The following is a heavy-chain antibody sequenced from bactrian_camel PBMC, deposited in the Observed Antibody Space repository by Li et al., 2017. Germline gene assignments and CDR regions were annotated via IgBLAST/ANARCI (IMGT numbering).Heavy chain of an antibody. Sequence: VQLVESGGGLVQPGGSLRLSCAASGFTFSSYAMSWVRQAPGKGLEWVSGIKSGGGTTYYADSVKGRFTISRDNAKNTLYLQMNSLKTEDTAVYYCAADGHPPCLVGHRGQGTQVTVS. V-gene: IGHV3S31*01. CDR3: AADGHPPCLVGH. D-gene: IGHD5*01. CDR2: IKSGGGTT. J-gene: IGHJ4*01. CDR1: GFTFSSYA.